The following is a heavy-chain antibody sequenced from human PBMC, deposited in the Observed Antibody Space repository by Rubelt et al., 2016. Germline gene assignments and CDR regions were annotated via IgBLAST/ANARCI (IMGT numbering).Heavy chain of an antibody. CDR1: GGSISSSNW. CDR2: IYHSGHT. D-gene: IGHD3-16*01. J-gene: IGHJ3*02. CDR3: ARAFGPGDMRAAFDI. V-gene: IGHV4-4*02. Sequence: QVQLQESGPGLVKPSGTLSLTCAVSGGSISSSNWWSWVRQPPGKGLEWIGEIYHSGHTNYNPSLKGRFALSVVKSKSPFTLKLNVLTAADTAVYFCARAFGPGDMRAAFDIWGQGTMVTVSS.